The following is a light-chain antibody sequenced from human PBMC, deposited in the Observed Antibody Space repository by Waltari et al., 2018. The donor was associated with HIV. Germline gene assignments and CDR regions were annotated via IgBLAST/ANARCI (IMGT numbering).Light chain of an antibody. J-gene: IGKJ4*01. CDR1: QSVGGD. CDR3: QQYNHWPLT. CDR2: GAT. V-gene: IGKV3-15*01. Sequence: ETVMTQSPYILSVSPGDRPTLSGRASQSVGGDVAWYQQKPGQAPRLLIYGATSRATGIPARFSASGSGTEFILTISSLQSEDFAVYFCQQYNHWPLTFGGGTKVESK.